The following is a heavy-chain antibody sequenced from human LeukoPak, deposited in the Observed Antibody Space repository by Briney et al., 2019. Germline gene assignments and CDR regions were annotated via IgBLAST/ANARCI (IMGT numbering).Heavy chain of an antibody. Sequence: GGSLRLSCAASGFTFSSYAMSWVRQAPGKGLEWVSSISSSSSYIYYADSVKGRFTISRDNSKNTVYLQMNTMRADDTAVYYCARDLGSSLNFWGQGTLVTVSS. D-gene: IGHD6-19*01. CDR1: GFTFSSYA. V-gene: IGHV3-21*04. CDR2: ISSSSSYI. J-gene: IGHJ4*02. CDR3: ARDLGSSLNF.